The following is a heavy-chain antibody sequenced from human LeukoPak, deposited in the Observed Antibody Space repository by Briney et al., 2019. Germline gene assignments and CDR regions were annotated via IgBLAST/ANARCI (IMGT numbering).Heavy chain of an antibody. CDR2: ISGSGGST. Sequence: GGSLRLSCAASGFTFSRYAMSWVRQAPGKGLEWVSAISGSGGSTYYADSVKGRFTISRDNSKNTLYLQMNSLRAEDTAVYYCAKDGSGYDNSPYYYYMDVWGKGTTVTVSS. D-gene: IGHD5-12*01. J-gene: IGHJ6*03. CDR1: GFTFSRYA. CDR3: AKDGSGYDNSPYYYYMDV. V-gene: IGHV3-23*01.